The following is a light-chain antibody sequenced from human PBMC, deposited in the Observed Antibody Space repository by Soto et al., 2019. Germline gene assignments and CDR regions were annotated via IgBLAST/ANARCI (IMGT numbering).Light chain of an antibody. V-gene: IGKV3-20*01. Sequence: EIVLTQSPATLSLSPGERAILSCRAGQSVSDYLAWYQQKPGQAPRLLIYAASRRATGIPDRFSGSGSGTDFTLTISRLEPEDFAVYYCQQYGSSPWTFGQGTKVDIK. CDR3: QQYGSSPWT. CDR1: QSVSDY. J-gene: IGKJ1*01. CDR2: AAS.